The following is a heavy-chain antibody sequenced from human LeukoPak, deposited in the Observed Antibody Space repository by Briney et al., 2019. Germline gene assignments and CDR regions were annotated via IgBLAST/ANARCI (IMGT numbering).Heavy chain of an antibody. CDR1: GGSITIYN. D-gene: IGHD1-26*01. V-gene: IGHV4-4*07. J-gene: IGHJ4*02. CDR3: ASYSGGYAYYVY. CDR2: IYSSGST. Sequence: PSETLSLTCTVPGGSITIYNWSWIRQPAGKGLEWIGRIYSSGSTNYNPSLKSRVTMSVDTSKNQFSLKLSSVTAADTAVYYCASYSGGYAYYVYWGQGTLVTVSS.